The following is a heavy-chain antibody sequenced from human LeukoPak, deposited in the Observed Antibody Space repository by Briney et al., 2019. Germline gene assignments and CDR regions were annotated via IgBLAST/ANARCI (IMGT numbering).Heavy chain of an antibody. CDR2: ISYDGSNK. CDR3: ARGRSSSWYVNWFDP. J-gene: IGHJ5*02. D-gene: IGHD6-13*01. CDR1: GFTFSSYA. Sequence: GGSLRLSCAASGFTFSSYAMHWVRQAPGKGLEWVAVISYDGSNKYYADSVKGRFTISRDNSKNTLYLQMNSLRAEDTAVYYCARGRSSSWYVNWFDPWGQGTLVTVSS. V-gene: IGHV3-30*04.